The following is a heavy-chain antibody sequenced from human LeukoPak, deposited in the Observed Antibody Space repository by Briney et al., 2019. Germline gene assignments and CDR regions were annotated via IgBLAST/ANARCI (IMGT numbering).Heavy chain of an antibody. CDR1: GFTFSSSA. J-gene: IGHJ4*02. CDR2: ISGSGAST. CDR3: AKDVGKWESLHFFDY. D-gene: IGHD1-26*01. Sequence: GGSLRLSCAASGFTFSSSAMSWVRQAPGKGLEWISGISGSGASTYYADSVKGRFTISRDDSRNTLYLQMNSLRGDDTAVYYCAKDVGKWESLHFFDYWGQGTLVTVSS. V-gene: IGHV3-23*01.